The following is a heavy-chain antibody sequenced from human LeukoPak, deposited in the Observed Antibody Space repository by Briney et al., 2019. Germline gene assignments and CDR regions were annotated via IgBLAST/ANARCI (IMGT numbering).Heavy chain of an antibody. CDR1: GFTFSSYS. D-gene: IGHD2-15*01. V-gene: IGHV3-21*01. Sequence: GGPLRLSCAASGFTFSSYSMNWVRQAPAKGLEWVSSISSSSSYLYYPDSVKGRFTIPRDNPKNSLYLQMNSLRAEDTAVYYCARDQTYCSGGSCYGRDYWGQGTLVTVSS. CDR3: ARDQTYCSGGSCYGRDY. CDR2: ISSSSSYL. J-gene: IGHJ4*02.